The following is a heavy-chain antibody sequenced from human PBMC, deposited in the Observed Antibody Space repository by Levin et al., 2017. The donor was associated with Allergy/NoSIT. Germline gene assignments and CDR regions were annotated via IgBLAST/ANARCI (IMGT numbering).Heavy chain of an antibody. D-gene: IGHD3-22*01. CDR3: AKDWGDDISGYYFMTDY. CDR2: ISGSGSST. Sequence: GESLKISCAASGFTFSTYAMTWVRQAPGKGLEWVSSISGSGSSTYYADSVKGRFTISRDNSKNTLYLQINSLRVDDSAVYYCAKDWGDDISGYYFMTDYWGQGTLVTVSS. CDR1: GFTFSTYA. J-gene: IGHJ4*02. V-gene: IGHV3-23*01.